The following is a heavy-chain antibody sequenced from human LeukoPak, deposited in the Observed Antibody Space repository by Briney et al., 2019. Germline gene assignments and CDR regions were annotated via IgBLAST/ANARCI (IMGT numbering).Heavy chain of an antibody. V-gene: IGHV1-3*01. CDR1: GYTFISYT. D-gene: IGHD6-13*01. Sequence: ASVKVSCKASGYTFISYTMHWVRQAPGQRLEWMGWIKGGDGDTKYTQKFQGRVTITRDTSASTAYMELSSLRSEDTAVYYCARRILNIAAHWYFDLWGRGTLVTVSS. J-gene: IGHJ2*01. CDR2: IKGGDGDT. CDR3: ARRILNIAAHWYFDL.